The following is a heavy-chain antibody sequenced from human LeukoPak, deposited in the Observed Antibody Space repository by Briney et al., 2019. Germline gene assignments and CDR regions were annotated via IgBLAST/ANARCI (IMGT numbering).Heavy chain of an antibody. J-gene: IGHJ4*02. CDR1: GYTFTSHY. CDR3: ARVILEHQFAPFYFDY. Sequence: GASVKVSCKASGYTFTSHYIHWVRQAPGQGLEWVGITNPSGGGTNYAQKFQGRVTMTRDTSTGTVYMYLSSLRSEDTAVYYCARVILEHQFAPFYFDYWGQGTLVTVSS. CDR2: TNPSGGGT. V-gene: IGHV1-46*01. D-gene: IGHD1/OR15-1a*01.